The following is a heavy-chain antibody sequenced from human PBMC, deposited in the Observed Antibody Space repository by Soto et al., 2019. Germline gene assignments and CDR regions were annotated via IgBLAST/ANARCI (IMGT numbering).Heavy chain of an antibody. V-gene: IGHV4-30-4*01. CDR1: GGSISSGDYY. D-gene: IGHD5-18*01. CDR2: IYYSGST. CDR3: ARDVGYGLIDY. J-gene: IGHJ4*02. Sequence: SVTLCLTWSVAGGSISSGDYYWSWIRQPPGKGLEWIGYIYYSGSTYYNPSLKSRVTISVDTSKNQFSLKLSSVTAADTAVYYCARDVGYGLIDYWGQGTLVTVSS.